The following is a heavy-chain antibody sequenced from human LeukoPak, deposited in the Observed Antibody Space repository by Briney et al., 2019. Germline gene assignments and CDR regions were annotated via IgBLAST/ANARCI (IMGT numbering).Heavy chain of an antibody. D-gene: IGHD3-9*01. CDR3: AKSTGYGLIDI. CDR2: IYYSGST. Sequence: PSETLSLTCTVSGGSISSYYWSWIRQPPGKGLEWIGYIYYSGSTYYSPSLKSRVTISLDTSRNQFSLKLNSVTAADTAVYYCAKSTGYGLIDIWGQGTMVTVSS. CDR1: GGSISSYY. V-gene: IGHV4-59*12. J-gene: IGHJ3*02.